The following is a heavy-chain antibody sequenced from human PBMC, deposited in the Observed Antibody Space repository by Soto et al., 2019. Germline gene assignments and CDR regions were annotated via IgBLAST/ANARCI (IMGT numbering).Heavy chain of an antibody. J-gene: IGHJ5*02. CDR3: ARNGREYSYGSRWFDP. V-gene: IGHV1-69*13. D-gene: IGHD5-18*01. CDR1: GGTFSSYA. CDR2: IIPIFGTA. Sequence: SVKVSCKASGGTFSSYAISWVRQAPGQGLEWMGGIIPIFGTANYAQKFQGRVTITADESTSTAYMELSSLRSEDTAVYYCARNGREYSYGSRWFDPWGQGTLVTVSS.